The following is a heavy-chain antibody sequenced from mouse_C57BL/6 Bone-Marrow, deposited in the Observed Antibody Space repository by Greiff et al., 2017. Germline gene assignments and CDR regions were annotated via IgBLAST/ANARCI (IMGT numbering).Heavy chain of an antibody. CDR1: GYTFTSYG. J-gene: IGHJ1*03. V-gene: IGHV1-81*01. D-gene: IGHD2-3*01. CDR3: SRTDDCYSYWYFDV. CDR2: IYPRSGNT. Sequence: QVQLQQSGAELARPGASVKLSCKASGYTFTSYGISWVKQRTGQGLEWIGEIYPRSGNTYYNEKFNGKATLTADKSSSTAYMELRSLTSEDSAVDFCSRTDDCYSYWYFDVWGTGTTVTVSS.